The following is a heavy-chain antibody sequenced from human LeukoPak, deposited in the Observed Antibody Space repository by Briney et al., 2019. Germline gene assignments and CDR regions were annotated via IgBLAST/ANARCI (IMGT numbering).Heavy chain of an antibody. J-gene: IGHJ6*02. V-gene: IGHV4-39*01. CDR2: MYYSGST. Sequence: SETLSLTCTVSGGSVSSSAYYWGWIRQPPGKGLEWIGNMYYSGSTYYNPSLKSRVTISADTSKSQFSLKLSSVTAADTALYYCARHKGSSSRMDVWGQGTTVTVSS. CDR3: ARHKGSSSRMDV. D-gene: IGHD2-2*01. CDR1: GGSVSSSAYY.